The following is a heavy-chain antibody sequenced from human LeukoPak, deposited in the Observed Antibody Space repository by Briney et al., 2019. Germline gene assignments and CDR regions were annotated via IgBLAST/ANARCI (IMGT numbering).Heavy chain of an antibody. J-gene: IGHJ3*02. Sequence: SETLSLTCTVSGDSVSSYFWSWIRQPPGKGLEWIGEINHSGSTNYNPSLKSRVTISIHTSKNQFSLRLSSVTAADTAVYYCARRTNDAFDIWGQGTMVTVSS. CDR3: ARRTNDAFDI. CDR1: GDSVSSYF. V-gene: IGHV4-34*01. CDR2: INHSGST. D-gene: IGHD1-1*01.